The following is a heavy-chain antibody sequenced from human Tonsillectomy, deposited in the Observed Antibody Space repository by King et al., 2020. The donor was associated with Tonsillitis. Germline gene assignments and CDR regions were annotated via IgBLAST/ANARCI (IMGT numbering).Heavy chain of an antibody. CDR1: GFTFSSYG. Sequence: VQLVESGGGVVQPGRSLRLSCAASGFTFSSYGLHWVRQAPGKGLEWVAVISYDGSNKCYADSVKGRFTISRDNSKNTLYLKMNSLRAEDTAVYYCAKCPTKFYDSSGYWFGNWYFDLWGRGTLVTVSS. CDR2: ISYDGSNK. CDR3: AKCPTKFYDSSGYWFGNWYFDL. V-gene: IGHV3-30*18. J-gene: IGHJ2*01. D-gene: IGHD3-22*01.